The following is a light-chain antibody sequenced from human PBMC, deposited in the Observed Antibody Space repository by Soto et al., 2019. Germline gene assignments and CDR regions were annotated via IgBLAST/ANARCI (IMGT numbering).Light chain of an antibody. V-gene: IGKV3-15*01. CDR1: QGIGDT. J-gene: IGKJ4*01. Sequence: EVVMRQAPATLSVSPGGGATLSCRASQGIGDTLAWYQHKPGQTPRLLIYDTSTRATGVPTRFSGSRSGAEFTLTINSLQSEDFAVYYCQPYNNWPLTFGGGTKVDIK. CDR3: QPYNNWPLT. CDR2: DTS.